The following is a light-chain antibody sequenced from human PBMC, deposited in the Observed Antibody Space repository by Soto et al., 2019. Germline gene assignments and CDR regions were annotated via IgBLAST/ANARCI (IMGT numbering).Light chain of an antibody. Sequence: SYELTQPPSVSVAPGQTARITCGGNNIGSKSVHWYQQKPGQAPVLVVYDDSDQPSGIPERFSGSNSGNTATLTISRVEAGDEADYYCQVWDSSSDLVVFGGGTKVTVL. CDR2: DDS. J-gene: IGLJ2*01. CDR3: QVWDSSSDLVV. CDR1: NIGSKS. V-gene: IGLV3-21*02.